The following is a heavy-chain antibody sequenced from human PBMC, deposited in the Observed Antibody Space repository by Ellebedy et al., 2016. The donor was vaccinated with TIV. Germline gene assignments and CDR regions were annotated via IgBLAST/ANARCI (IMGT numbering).Heavy chain of an antibody. CDR1: GFTFSTYT. D-gene: IGHD5/OR15-5a*01. CDR2: VTSDNSYI. V-gene: IGHV3-21*01. J-gene: IGHJ4*02. Sequence: GESLKISCAASGFTFSTYTMNWVRQAPGKGLEWVSSVTSDNSYIFYADSLKGRFTISRDNAKNSLYLQMNSLRAEDTAVYYCARDFGGYTVLLDYWGQGTLVTVSS. CDR3: ARDFGGYTVLLDY.